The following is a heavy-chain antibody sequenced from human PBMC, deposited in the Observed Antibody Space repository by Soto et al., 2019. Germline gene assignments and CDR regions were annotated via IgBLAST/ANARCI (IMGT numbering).Heavy chain of an antibody. CDR3: ARGHHYYYYGMDV. J-gene: IGHJ6*02. CDR2: INAGNGNT. V-gene: IGHV1-3*01. Sequence: GXAVKVSCTASGYPFTSYAMHWVRQTPGQRLEWMGWINAGNGNTKYSQKFQGRVTITRDTSASTAYMELSSLRSEDTALYYCARGHHYYYYGMDVCGQGTTVTVSS. CDR1: GYPFTSYA.